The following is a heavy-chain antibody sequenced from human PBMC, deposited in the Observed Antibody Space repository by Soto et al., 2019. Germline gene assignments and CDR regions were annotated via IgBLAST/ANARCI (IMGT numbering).Heavy chain of an antibody. Sequence: QVQLVESGGGVVQPGRSLRLSCAASGFMFSSYGMHWVRQAPGKGLEWVAVISYEGSKKYYADSVKGRFTISRDNSKNTLYLQMNSLRVEDTAVYYSAKDQGGITVTPPSRYWGQGTLVTVSS. CDR1: GFMFSSYG. J-gene: IGHJ4*02. D-gene: IGHD4-17*01. CDR2: ISYEGSKK. V-gene: IGHV3-30*18. CDR3: AKDQGGITVTPPSRY.